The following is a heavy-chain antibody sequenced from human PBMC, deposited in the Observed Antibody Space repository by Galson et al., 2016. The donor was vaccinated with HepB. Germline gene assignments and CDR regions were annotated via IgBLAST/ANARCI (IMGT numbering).Heavy chain of an antibody. CDR2: IYNSANT. CDR1: GGSISSNSYF. Sequence: SETLSLTCSVSGGSISSNSYFWDWIRQPPGKGLEWIGSIYNSANTYYNPSLKSRVTISVDSSKNQFSVELRSVTAADTAVYYCARRPSNFAITGAEDWGQGTLTIVSS. D-gene: IGHD1-20*01. J-gene: IGHJ4*02. CDR3: ARRPSNFAITGAED. V-gene: IGHV4-39*01.